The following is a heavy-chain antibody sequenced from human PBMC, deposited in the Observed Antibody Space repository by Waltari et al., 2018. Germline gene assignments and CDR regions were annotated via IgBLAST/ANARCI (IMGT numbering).Heavy chain of an antibody. CDR2: IYYSGIT. J-gene: IGHJ3*02. CDR3: AVGRGIFDI. CDR1: PGPFTTYGYY. V-gene: IGHV4-39*01. D-gene: IGHD6-13*01. Sequence: LQLQESGPGLVKPSETLSLPVTSPPGPFTTYGYYWGWIRQPPGKGLEWIGSIYYSGITYYDPSLESRVIISIDTSESRISLRLNSVTAADTAVYYCAVGRGIFDIWGQGTVVTVSS.